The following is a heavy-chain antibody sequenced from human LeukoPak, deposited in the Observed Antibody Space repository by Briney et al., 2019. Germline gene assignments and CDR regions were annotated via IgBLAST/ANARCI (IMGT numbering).Heavy chain of an antibody. CDR3: AREVTMIVLAWGAFDI. J-gene: IGHJ3*02. D-gene: IGHD3-22*01. V-gene: IGHV4-4*07. CDR2: IYTSGST. CDR1: GGSISSYH. Sequence: SETLSLTCSVSGGSISSYHWRWIPQPPGKGLEWIGRIYTSGSTNYNPSLKSRGTISVDTSKNQYSLKLSSVTAADTAVYYCAREVTMIVLAWGAFDIWGQGTMVTVSS.